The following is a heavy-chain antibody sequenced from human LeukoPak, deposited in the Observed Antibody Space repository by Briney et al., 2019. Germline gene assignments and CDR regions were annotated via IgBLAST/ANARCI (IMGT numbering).Heavy chain of an antibody. Sequence: PSQTLSLTCTVSGGSISSGSYYWSWIRQPAGTGLEWIGRIYTSGSTNYNPSLKSRVTISVDTSKNQFSLKLSSVTAADTAVYYCAREFNYDILTGYYYDAFDIWGQGTMVTVSS. V-gene: IGHV4-61*02. CDR3: AREFNYDILTGYYYDAFDI. D-gene: IGHD3-9*01. CDR1: GGSISSGSYY. J-gene: IGHJ3*02. CDR2: IYTSGST.